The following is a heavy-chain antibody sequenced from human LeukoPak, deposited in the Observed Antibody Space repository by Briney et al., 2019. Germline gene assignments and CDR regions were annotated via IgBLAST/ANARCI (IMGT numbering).Heavy chain of an antibody. Sequence: PSETLSLTCTVSGGSISSSSYYWGWIRQPPGKGLEWIGSIYYSGSTYYNPSLKSRVTISVDTSKNQFSLKLSSVTAADTAVYYCAREQYYYGSGSPFWFDPWGQGTLVTVSS. CDR3: AREQYYYGSGSPFWFDP. CDR2: IYYSGST. J-gene: IGHJ5*02. D-gene: IGHD3-10*01. CDR1: GGSISSSSYY. V-gene: IGHV4-39*07.